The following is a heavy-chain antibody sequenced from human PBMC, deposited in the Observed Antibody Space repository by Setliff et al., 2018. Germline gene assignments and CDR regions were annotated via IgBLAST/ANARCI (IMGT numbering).Heavy chain of an antibody. CDR3: ARINFYVSSGYYYAPDY. V-gene: IGHV1-18*01. D-gene: IGHD3-22*01. CDR1: GYTFNSYG. J-gene: IGHJ4*02. Sequence: ASVKVSCKASGYTFNSYGINWLRQAPGQGLEWLGWISPYNGNTKYAQTVQDRITMATDTSTRTSYMELSSLRSGDTAIYYCARINFYVSSGYYYAPDYWGPGTLVTVSS. CDR2: ISPYNGNT.